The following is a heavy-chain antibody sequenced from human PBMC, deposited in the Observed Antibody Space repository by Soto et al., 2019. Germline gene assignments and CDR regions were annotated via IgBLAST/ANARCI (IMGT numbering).Heavy chain of an antibody. V-gene: IGHV3-30*18. J-gene: IGHJ4*02. Sequence: GGSLRLSCAASGFTFSDYGMHWVRQAPGTGLEWVAVISYDGSDKYYADSVKGRFTISRDNSKNRLYLQMNSLRAEDTAVYYCAKENGYSSSWFEFDYWGQGTLVTVSS. CDR1: GFTFSDYG. CDR3: AKENGYSSSWFEFDY. D-gene: IGHD6-13*01. CDR2: ISYDGSDK.